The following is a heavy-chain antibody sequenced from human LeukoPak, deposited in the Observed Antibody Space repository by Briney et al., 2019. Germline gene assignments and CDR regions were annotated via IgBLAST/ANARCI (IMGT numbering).Heavy chain of an antibody. CDR1: GGSISSYY. V-gene: IGHV4-59*01. Sequence: SETLSLTRTVSGGSISSYYWSWIRQPPGKGLEWIGYIYYSGSTNYNPSLKSRVTISVDTSKNQFSLKLSSVTAADTAVYHCAREREPTYCGVDCGWYFEPWGRGTLVTVSS. D-gene: IGHD2-21*02. CDR2: IYYSGST. J-gene: IGHJ2*01. CDR3: AREREPTYCGVDCGWYFEP.